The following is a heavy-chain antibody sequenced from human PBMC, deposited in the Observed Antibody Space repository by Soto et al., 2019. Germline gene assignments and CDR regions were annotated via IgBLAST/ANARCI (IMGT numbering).Heavy chain of an antibody. D-gene: IGHD3-22*01. CDR1: GFSVSSYY. CDR2: IYRGGDI. Sequence: GVLRLSCAASGFSVSSYYMSWFRQAPGKGLEWVSVIYRGGDIYYADSVQGRFTTSRDNSRNTLYLQMNSLRAEDTAVYYCASRALYYYDSSGYPGSLDYWGQGTLVTVSS. CDR3: ASRALYYYDSSGYPGSLDY. V-gene: IGHV3-53*01. J-gene: IGHJ4*02.